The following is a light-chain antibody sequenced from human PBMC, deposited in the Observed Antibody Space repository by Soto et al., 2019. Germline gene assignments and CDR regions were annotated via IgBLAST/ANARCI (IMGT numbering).Light chain of an antibody. V-gene: IGLV7-43*01. Sequence: QAVVTQEPSLTVSPGGTVTLTCASSTGAVTSGYYPNWFQQKPGQAPRALIYSTSNNHSWTTARFSGSLLGGKAALTLSGVQPEDEAEYYCLIYYGGAQVFGGGTKLTVL. J-gene: IGLJ2*01. CDR1: TGAVTSGYY. CDR3: LIYYGGAQV. CDR2: STS.